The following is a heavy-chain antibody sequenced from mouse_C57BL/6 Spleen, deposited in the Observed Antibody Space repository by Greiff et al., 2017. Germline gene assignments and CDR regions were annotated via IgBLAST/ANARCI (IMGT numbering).Heavy chain of an antibody. CDR2: IGPEGGYI. J-gene: IGHJ1*03. V-gene: IGHV5-9-1*02. Sequence: EVQLVESGEGLVKPGGSLKLSCAASGFNFSSYSMSWVRQTPEQRLEWVAWIGPEGGYIKYADTVQGRFTIARDNARNTLYLQMSSLKSEDTAMYYCTRGNSDGGYFEVWGTGTTVTVAS. CDR3: TRGNSDGGYFEV. D-gene: IGHD1-2*01. CDR1: GFNFSSYS.